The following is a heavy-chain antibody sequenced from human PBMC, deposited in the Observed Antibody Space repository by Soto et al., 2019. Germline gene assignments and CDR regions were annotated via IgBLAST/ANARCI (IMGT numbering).Heavy chain of an antibody. V-gene: IGHV3-30*18. D-gene: IGHD6-19*01. Sequence: QVQLVESGGGVVQPGRSLRLSCAASGFTFSNYGMHWVRQAPGKGLEWVAGISYDGSHKYYAESVKGRFTISRDNSKKILSLQMNSLRGDDTAVYYCAKGPRIAVAGLGDSWGQGTLVSVSS. CDR3: AKGPRIAVAGLGDS. J-gene: IGHJ5*01. CDR1: GFTFSNYG. CDR2: ISYDGSHK.